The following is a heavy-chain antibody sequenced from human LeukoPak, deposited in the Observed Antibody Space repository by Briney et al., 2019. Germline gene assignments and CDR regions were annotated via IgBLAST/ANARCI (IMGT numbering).Heavy chain of an antibody. CDR2: ISSSSSYI. Sequence: GGSLRLSCAASGFTFSSYSMNWVRQAPGKGLEWVSSISSSSSYIYYADSVEGRFTISRDNAKNSLYLQMNSLRAEDTAVYYCARAPGGVVPAAQDAFDIWGQGTMVTVSS. J-gene: IGHJ3*02. CDR1: GFTFSSYS. V-gene: IGHV3-21*01. CDR3: ARAPGGVVPAAQDAFDI. D-gene: IGHD2-2*01.